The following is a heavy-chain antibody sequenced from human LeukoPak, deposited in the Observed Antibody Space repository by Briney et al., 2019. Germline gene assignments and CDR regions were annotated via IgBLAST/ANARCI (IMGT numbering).Heavy chain of an antibody. CDR2: IYYSGST. V-gene: IGHV4-59*01. CDR3: ARARYDSNRAFDI. D-gene: IGHD3-22*01. CDR1: GGSISSYY. J-gene: IGHJ3*02. Sequence: SETLSLTCTVSGGSISSYYWSWIRQPPGKGLEWIGYIYYSGSTNYNPSLKSRVTISGDTSKNQFSLNLSSVTAAETAVYYCARARYDSNRAFDIWGQGTMVTVSS.